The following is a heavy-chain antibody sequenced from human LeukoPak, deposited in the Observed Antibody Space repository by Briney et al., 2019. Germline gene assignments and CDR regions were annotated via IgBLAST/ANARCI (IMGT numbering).Heavy chain of an antibody. V-gene: IGHV3-48*02. CDR2: INSGSFYM. CDR3: AREDDDWGPNTFDV. D-gene: IGHD7-27*01. Sequence: GGSLRLSCAASGFTFSSYSMNWVRQAPGKGLEWVSYINSGSFYMWYSDSVKGRFTISRDNAKNSLYLQMDSLRDEDTAVYYCAREDDDWGPNTFDVWGQGTVVTVSS. CDR1: GFTFSSYS. J-gene: IGHJ3*01.